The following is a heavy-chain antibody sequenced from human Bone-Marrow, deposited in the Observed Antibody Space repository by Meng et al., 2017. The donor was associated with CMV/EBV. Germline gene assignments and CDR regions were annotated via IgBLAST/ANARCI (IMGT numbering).Heavy chain of an antibody. CDR3: ARGGLGIVSTPFDY. J-gene: IGHJ4*02. V-gene: IGHV4-38-2*02. CDR2: IYHSGTT. CDR1: GYSISTDYY. Sequence: SETLSLTCTVSGYSISTDYYWGWIRQPPGKGLDYIGIIYHSGTTYYSPSLKSRVTISVDTSKNQFSLKLSSVTAADTAVYYCARGGLGIVSTPFDYWGQGKLVTVSS. D-gene: IGHD2/OR15-2a*01.